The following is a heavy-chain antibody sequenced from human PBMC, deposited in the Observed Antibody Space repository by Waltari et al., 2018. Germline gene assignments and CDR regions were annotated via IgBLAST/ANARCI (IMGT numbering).Heavy chain of an antibody. CDR2: MNPDSGNT. V-gene: IGHV1-8*03. D-gene: IGHD6-19*01. J-gene: IGHJ4*02. CDR1: GYIFSSYD. CDR3: ARADRIAVAGDY. Sequence: QVQLVQSGAEVKEPGASVKVSCKASGYIFSSYDINWVRQATGQGLEWMGWMNPDSGNTGYAQKFQARVTITRNTSINTAYMELSSLRSEDTAIYYCARADRIAVAGDYWGQGTLVTVSS.